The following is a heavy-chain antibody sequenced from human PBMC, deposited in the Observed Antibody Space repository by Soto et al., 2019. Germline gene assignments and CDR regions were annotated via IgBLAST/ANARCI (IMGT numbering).Heavy chain of an antibody. CDR2: IYHSGST. V-gene: IGHV4-4*02. CDR3: ARDVYITMVRGVTIDYYYYGMDV. D-gene: IGHD3-10*01. Sequence: SETLSLTCAVSGGSISSSNWWSWVRQPPGKGLEWIGEIYHSGSTNYNPSLKSRVTISVDKSKSQFSLKLSSVTAADTAVYYCARDVYITMVRGVTIDYYYYGMDVWGQGTTVTVSS. CDR1: GGSISSSNW. J-gene: IGHJ6*02.